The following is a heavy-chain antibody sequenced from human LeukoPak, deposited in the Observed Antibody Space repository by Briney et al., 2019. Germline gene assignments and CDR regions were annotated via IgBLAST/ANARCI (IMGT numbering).Heavy chain of an antibody. Sequence: PGGSLRLSCAASGFTFSSYWMSWVRQAPGKGLEWVANIKGDGSEKSYVDSVKGRFTISRDNAKNSLYLQMNSLRAEDTAVYYCARDRWFRYCTNGVCSTGVYYYYGMDVWGQGTTVTVSS. V-gene: IGHV3-7*03. J-gene: IGHJ6*02. D-gene: IGHD2-8*01. CDR3: ARDRWFRYCTNGVCSTGVYYYYGMDV. CDR2: IKGDGSEK. CDR1: GFTFSSYW.